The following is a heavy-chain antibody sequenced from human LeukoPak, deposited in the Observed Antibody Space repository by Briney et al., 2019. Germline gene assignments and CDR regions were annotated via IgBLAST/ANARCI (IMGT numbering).Heavy chain of an antibody. CDR2: IYYSGST. Sequence: SETLSLTCTVSGGSISSYYWSWIRQRPGKGLEWIGYIYYSGSTNYNPSLKSRVTISVDTSKNQFSLKLSSVTAADTAVYYCARDKKGPTYYYDSSGYYPYRYWYFDLWGRGTLVTVSS. CDR1: GGSISSYY. V-gene: IGHV4-59*01. J-gene: IGHJ2*01. CDR3: ARDKKGPTYYYDSSGYYPYRYWYFDL. D-gene: IGHD3-22*01.